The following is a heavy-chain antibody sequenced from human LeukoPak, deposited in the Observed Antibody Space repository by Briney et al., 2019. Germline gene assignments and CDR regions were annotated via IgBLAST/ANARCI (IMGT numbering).Heavy chain of an antibody. V-gene: IGHV3-33*01. D-gene: IGHD3-16*01. J-gene: IGHJ4*02. CDR2: IWPDGSYK. Sequence: PGWSLRLSCAASGFTFSTYGIHWVRQAPDKGLEWVAAIWPDGSYKYYADSVKGRFTISRDNSKNTVYLQMNTLRDEDTALYYCARAVGPFDYWGQGTLVTVSS. CDR1: GFTFSTYG. CDR3: ARAVGPFDY.